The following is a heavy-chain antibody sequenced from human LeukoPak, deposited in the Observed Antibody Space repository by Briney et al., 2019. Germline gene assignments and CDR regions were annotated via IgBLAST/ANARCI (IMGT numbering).Heavy chain of an antibody. CDR3: ARDRVSSSWRVAGFDP. V-gene: IGHV4-30-4*01. Sequence: PPQTLSLTCTVSGGSISSGDYYWSWIRQPPGKGLEWIGYIYYSGSTYYNPSLKSRVTISVDTSKNQFSLKLSSVTAADTAVYYCARDRVSSSWRVAGFDPWGQGTLVTVSS. D-gene: IGHD6-13*01. CDR1: GGSISSGDYY. CDR2: IYYSGST. J-gene: IGHJ5*02.